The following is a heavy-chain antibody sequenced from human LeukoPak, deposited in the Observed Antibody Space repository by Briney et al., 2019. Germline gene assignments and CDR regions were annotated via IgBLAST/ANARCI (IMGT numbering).Heavy chain of an antibody. D-gene: IGHD3-22*01. J-gene: IGHJ4*02. CDR1: GGSFSGYY. CDR3: AMSITMIIVIIKRPPTIDY. Sequence: PSETLSLTCAVYGGSFSGYYWSWIRQPPGKGLEWIGEINHTGSTNYNPSLKSRVTISVDTSKNQFSLKLSSVTAADTAVYYCAMSITMIIVIIKRPPTIDYWGQGTLVTVSS. CDR2: INHTGST. V-gene: IGHV4-34*01.